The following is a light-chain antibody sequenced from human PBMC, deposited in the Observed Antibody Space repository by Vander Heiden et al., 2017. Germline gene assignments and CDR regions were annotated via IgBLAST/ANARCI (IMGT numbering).Light chain of an antibody. CDR1: TIGRKC. J-gene: IGLJ2*01. Sequence: SYGLTQPPSVTVGQGRTARITGGGNTIGRKCRQWNQQMPGQASVLVVYDDSDRPAGIPERCPASNSANTAPLTISRGEAGDEADYNCQVLDSASDHPVIFGGGTKLTVL. CDR3: QVLDSASDHPVI. CDR2: DDS. V-gene: IGLV3-21*02.